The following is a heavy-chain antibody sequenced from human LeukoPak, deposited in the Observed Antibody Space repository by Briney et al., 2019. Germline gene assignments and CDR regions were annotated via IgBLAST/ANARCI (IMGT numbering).Heavy chain of an antibody. J-gene: IGHJ4*02. V-gene: IGHV3-33*08. CDR3: ARTYSRESGYDFLFHY. D-gene: IGHD5-12*01. Sequence: PGGSVRLSCAASGFTFSNAWMSWVRQAPGKGLEWVAAISHDGKNIHYVDSAKGRFTISRDSSKSTVYLQMNSLRAEDTAVYYCARTYSRESGYDFLFHYWGQGTLVTV. CDR2: ISHDGKNI. CDR1: GFTFSNAW.